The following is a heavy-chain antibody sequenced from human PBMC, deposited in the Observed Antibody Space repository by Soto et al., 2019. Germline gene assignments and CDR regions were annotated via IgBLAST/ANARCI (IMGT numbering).Heavy chain of an antibody. D-gene: IGHD3-10*01. J-gene: IGHJ6*02. V-gene: IGHV3-73*02. CDR1: GFTFSGSS. CDR2: IRGKADNYAT. CDR3: ARLGGLLGGLSIRVRPRDAMDV. Sequence: EVQLVESGGDLVQPGGALKLSCAASGFTFSGSSIYWVRQASGKGLEWLGRIRGKADNYATAYGASIKGRFTISRDESRNTAYLQINSLKTEDTAVYYSARLGGLLGGLSIRVRPRDAMDVWGRGTTVTVS.